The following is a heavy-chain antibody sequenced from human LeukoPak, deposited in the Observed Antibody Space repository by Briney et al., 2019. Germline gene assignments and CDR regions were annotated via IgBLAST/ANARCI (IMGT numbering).Heavy chain of an antibody. J-gene: IGHJ5*02. Sequence: ASVKVSCKASGYSFTTYNVHWLRQAPGQGLEWMGIINPTDGSTSYAQNFQGRVTVTRDTSTSTVYMELSSLRSEDTAVYYCARVSDIVYSRGFDPWGQGILVTVSA. D-gene: IGHD2-15*01. V-gene: IGHV1-46*01. CDR1: GYSFTTYN. CDR2: INPTDGST. CDR3: ARVSDIVYSRGFDP.